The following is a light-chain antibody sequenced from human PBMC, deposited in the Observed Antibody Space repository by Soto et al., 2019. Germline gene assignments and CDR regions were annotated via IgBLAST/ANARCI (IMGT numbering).Light chain of an antibody. CDR2: EGS. J-gene: IGLJ2*01. Sequence: QSALTQPASVSGSPGQSITISCTGTSSDVGSYNLVSWYQQHPGKAPKLMIYEGSKRPSGVSNRFSGSKSGNTASLTISGLQAEDEAYYYCCSYAGSSTYVVFGGGTKLTVL. CDR1: SSDVGSYNL. V-gene: IGLV2-23*01. CDR3: CSYAGSSTYVV.